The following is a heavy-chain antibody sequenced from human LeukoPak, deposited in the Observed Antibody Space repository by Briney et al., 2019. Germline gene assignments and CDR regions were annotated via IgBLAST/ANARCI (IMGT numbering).Heavy chain of an antibody. CDR1: GGSISSHY. D-gene: IGHD1-26*01. CDR2: IYYSGST. Sequence: SETLSLTCTVSGGSISSHYWSWIRQPPGKGLEWIGYIYYSGSTNYNPSLKSRVTISVDTSKNQFSLKLSSVTAADTAVYYCARDNQGRGDFGYWGQGTLVTVSS. CDR3: ARDNQGRGDFGY. J-gene: IGHJ4*02. V-gene: IGHV4-59*11.